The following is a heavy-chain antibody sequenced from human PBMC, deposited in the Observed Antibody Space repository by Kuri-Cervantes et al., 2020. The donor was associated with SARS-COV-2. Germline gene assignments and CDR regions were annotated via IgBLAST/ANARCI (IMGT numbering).Heavy chain of an antibody. D-gene: IGHD2-21*01. CDR1: GGSFSGFY. V-gene: IGHV4-34*01. CDR3: ARAPTSIYGVLIALFSSNAFDV. CDR2: LDHSGRA. J-gene: IGHJ3*01. Sequence: SETLAVTYAVYGGSFSGFYWSWIRQSPGKGLEWIGELDHSGRANYNPSLKSRVTISVDKSKNQFSLTLASVTAADTAVYYCARAPTSIYGVLIALFSSNAFDVWGQGTKVTVSS.